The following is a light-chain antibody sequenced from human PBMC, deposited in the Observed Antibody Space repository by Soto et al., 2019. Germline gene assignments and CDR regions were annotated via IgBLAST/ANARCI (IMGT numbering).Light chain of an antibody. V-gene: IGKV1-33*01. J-gene: IGKJ4*01. Sequence: DIQMTQSPSSLSASVGDRVTITCQASQDIKNYLNRYQQKSGKAPKLLIYDASDLETGVPSRFSGSGSGTDFTFTINSLQPEEIATYYCQQYDNLPLTFGGGTKVDIK. CDR2: DAS. CDR1: QDIKNY. CDR3: QQYDNLPLT.